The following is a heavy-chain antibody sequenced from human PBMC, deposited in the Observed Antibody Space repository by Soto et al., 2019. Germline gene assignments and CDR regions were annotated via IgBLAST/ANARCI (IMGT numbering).Heavy chain of an antibody. Sequence: SQTLSLTCAVYGGSFSGYYWSWIRQPPGKGLEWIGEINHSGSTNYNPSLKSRVTISVDTSKNQFSLKLSSVTAADTAVYYCARSLSARLPYYYYYYMDVWGKGTTVTVSS. D-gene: IGHD6-6*01. CDR2: INHSGST. CDR3: ARSLSARLPYYYYYYMDV. CDR1: GGSFSGYY. J-gene: IGHJ6*03. V-gene: IGHV4-34*01.